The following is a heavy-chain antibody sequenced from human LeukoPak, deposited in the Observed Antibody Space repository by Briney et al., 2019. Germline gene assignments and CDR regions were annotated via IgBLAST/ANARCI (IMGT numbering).Heavy chain of an antibody. CDR3: ARGFYYDSSGYLGY. D-gene: IGHD3-22*01. CDR1: GGTFSSYA. V-gene: IGHV1-69*04. J-gene: IGHJ4*02. CDR2: IIPILGIA. Sequence: SVKVSCKASGGTFSSYAISWVRQAPGQGLEWMGRIIPILGIANYAQKFQGRVTITADKSTSTAYMELSSLRSEDTAVYYCARGFYYDSSGYLGYWGQGTLVTVSS.